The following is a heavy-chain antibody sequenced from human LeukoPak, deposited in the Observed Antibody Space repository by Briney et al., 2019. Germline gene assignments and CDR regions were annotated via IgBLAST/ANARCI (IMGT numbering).Heavy chain of an antibody. CDR1: GGSFSGYY. D-gene: IGHD5-12*01. CDR3: ARGIDGYDPHFDY. V-gene: IGHV4-34*01. CDR2: INHSGST. J-gene: IGHJ4*02. Sequence: SETLSLTCAVYGGSFSGYYWSWIRRPPGKGLEWIGEINHSGSTNYNPSLKSRVTISVDTSKNQFSLKLSSVTAADTAVYYCARGIDGYDPHFDYWGQGTLVTVSS.